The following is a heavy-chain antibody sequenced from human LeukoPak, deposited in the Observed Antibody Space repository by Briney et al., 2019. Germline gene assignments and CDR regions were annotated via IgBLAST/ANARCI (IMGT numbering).Heavy chain of an antibody. CDR3: ALYPYTAMVGFDY. CDR1: GFTFSSYS. CDR2: ISSSSSYI. V-gene: IGHV3-21*01. Sequence: KPGGSLRLSCAASGFTFSSYSMNWVRQAPGKGLEWVSSISSSSSYIYYADSVKGRFTISRDNAKNSLYLQMNSLRAEDTAVYYCALYPYTAMVGFDYWGQGTLVTVSS. D-gene: IGHD5-18*01. J-gene: IGHJ4*02.